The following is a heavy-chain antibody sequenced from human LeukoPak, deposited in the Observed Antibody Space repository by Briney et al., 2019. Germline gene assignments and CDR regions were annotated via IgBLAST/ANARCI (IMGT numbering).Heavy chain of an antibody. CDR2: IRYDGSNK. Sequence: GGSLRLSCAASGFTFSSYGMHWVRQAPGKGLEWVAFIRYDGSNKYYADSVKGRFTISRDNSKNTLYLQMNSLRAEDTAVYYCAKDLDPYYNSSGYAFDYWGQGTLVTVSS. V-gene: IGHV3-30*02. D-gene: IGHD3-22*01. J-gene: IGHJ4*02. CDR3: AKDLDPYYNSSGYAFDY. CDR1: GFTFSSYG.